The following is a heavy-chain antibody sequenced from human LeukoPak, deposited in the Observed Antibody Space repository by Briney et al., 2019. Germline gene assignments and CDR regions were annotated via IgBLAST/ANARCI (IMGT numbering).Heavy chain of an antibody. D-gene: IGHD3-22*01. J-gene: IGHJ4*02. Sequence: GGSLRLSCAASGFNFSIYSMNWVRQAPGKGLEWVSYITRSSTTIYYADSVKGRLTISRDNAKNSLYLQMNSLRVEDTALYYCAKDIGSTYYYDSSGYPGFDYWGQGTLVTVSS. CDR3: AKDIGSTYYYDSSGYPGFDY. V-gene: IGHV3-48*04. CDR1: GFNFSIYS. CDR2: ITRSSTTI.